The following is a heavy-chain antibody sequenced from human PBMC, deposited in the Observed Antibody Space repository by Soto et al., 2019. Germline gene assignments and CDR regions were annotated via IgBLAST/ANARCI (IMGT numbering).Heavy chain of an antibody. J-gene: IGHJ4*02. CDR2: IYYSGST. CDR3: ASARGYSYGFDY. CDR1: GGSISSYY. Sequence: SETLSLTCTVSGGSISSYYWSWIRQPPGKGPEWIGYIYYSGSTNYNPSLKSRVTISVDTSKNQFSLKLSSVTAADTAVYYCASARGYSYGFDYWGQGTLVTVSS. D-gene: IGHD5-18*01. V-gene: IGHV4-59*01.